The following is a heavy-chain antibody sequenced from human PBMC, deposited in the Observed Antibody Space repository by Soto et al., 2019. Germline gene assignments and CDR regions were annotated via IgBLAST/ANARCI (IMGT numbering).Heavy chain of an antibody. CDR3: ARDRKPGYRSWTGGMGGMDV. D-gene: IGHD6-19*01. CDR1: GGSISSSNW. J-gene: IGHJ6*02. Sequence: SETLCLTCAVSGGSISSSNWWGWVRQPPGKGLEWIGEIYHSGSTNYNPSLKSRVTISVDKSKNQFSLKLSSVTAADTAVYYCARDRKPGYRSWTGGMGGMDVWGQGTTVT. V-gene: IGHV4-4*02. CDR2: IYHSGST.